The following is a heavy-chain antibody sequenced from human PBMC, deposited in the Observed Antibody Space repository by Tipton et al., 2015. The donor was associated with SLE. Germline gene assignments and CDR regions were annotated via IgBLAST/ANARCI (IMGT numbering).Heavy chain of an antibody. CDR1: GYSISSGYY. V-gene: IGHV4-38-2*02. CDR3: ARDIVVVGGWFDP. D-gene: IGHD2-2*01. Sequence: TLSLTCAVSGYSISSGYYWGWIRQPPGKGLEWIGSVYYSGSTYNNPSLKSRVTISVDTSRKQFSLKMSSVAAADTAVYYCARDIVVVGGWFDPWGQGTLVTVSS. CDR2: VYYSGST. J-gene: IGHJ5*02.